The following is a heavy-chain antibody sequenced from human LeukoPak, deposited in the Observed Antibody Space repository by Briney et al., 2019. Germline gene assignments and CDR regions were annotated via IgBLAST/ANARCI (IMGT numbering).Heavy chain of an antibody. J-gene: IGHJ6*03. Sequence: SETLSLTCTVSGGSISSSSYYWGWIRQPPGKGLEWIGSIYYSGSTNYNPSLKSRITISVDTSKNQFSLKVSSVTAADTAVYYCARVKDPGGYYYYYYMDIWGKGNTVTVSS. CDR2: IYYSGST. CDR3: ARVKDPGGYYYYYYMDI. V-gene: IGHV4-39*07. D-gene: IGHD3-16*01. CDR1: GGSISSSSYY.